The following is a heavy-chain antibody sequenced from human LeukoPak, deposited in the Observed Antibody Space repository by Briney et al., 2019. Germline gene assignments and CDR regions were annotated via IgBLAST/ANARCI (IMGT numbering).Heavy chain of an antibody. Sequence: PGGSLRLSCAASGFTFSDYYMSWIRQAPGKGLEWVSYISSSGSTIYYADSVKGRFTISRDNAKNSLYLQMNSLRAEDTAVYYCASSIAAAGTMNWFDPWGQGTLVTVSS. J-gene: IGHJ5*02. CDR1: GFTFSDYY. CDR3: ASSIAAAGTMNWFDP. V-gene: IGHV3-11*04. CDR2: ISSSGSTI. D-gene: IGHD6-13*01.